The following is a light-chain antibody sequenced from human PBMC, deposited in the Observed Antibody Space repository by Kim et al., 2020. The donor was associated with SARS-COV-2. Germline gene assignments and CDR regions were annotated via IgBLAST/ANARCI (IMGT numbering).Light chain of an antibody. CDR2: GAS. CDR3: QQYNNWPPLT. V-gene: IGKV3-15*01. CDR1: QSVSSN. J-gene: IGKJ4*01. Sequence: EIVMTQSPATLSVSPGERAMLSCRASQSVSSNLAWYQQKPGQPPRLLIYGASTRATGIPAMFSGSGSGTEFTLTISSLQSEDFAVYYCQQYNNWPPLTFGGGTKVEI.